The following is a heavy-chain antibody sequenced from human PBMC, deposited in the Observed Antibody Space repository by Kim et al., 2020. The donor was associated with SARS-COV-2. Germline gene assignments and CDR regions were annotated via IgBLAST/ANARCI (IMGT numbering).Heavy chain of an antibody. CDR1: GFTFSSYS. J-gene: IGHJ4*02. CDR3: AKKPGSPYYDSLTGYYVRDHDY. D-gene: IGHD3-9*01. V-gene: IGHV3-23*01. Sequence: GGSLRLSCAASGFTFSSYSMSWVRQAPGKGLEWVSGISGSGGGTYYADSVKGRFTISRDNSRNTLYLQMNSLRAEDTAVYYCAKKPGSPYYDSLTGYYVRDHDYWGQGTLVTVSS. CDR2: ISGSGGGT.